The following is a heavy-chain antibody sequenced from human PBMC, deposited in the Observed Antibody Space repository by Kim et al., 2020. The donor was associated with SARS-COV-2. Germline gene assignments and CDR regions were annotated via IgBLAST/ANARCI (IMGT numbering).Heavy chain of an antibody. CDR1: GFTFSSYA. J-gene: IGHJ3*02. CDR3: ARDIGGWTGGDI. D-gene: IGHD6-19*01. V-gene: IGHV3-30-3*01. CDR2: ISYDGSNK. Sequence: GGSLRLSCAASGFTFSSYAMHWVRQAPGKGLEWVAVISYDGSNKYYADSVKGRFTISRDNSKNTLYLQMNSLRAEDTAVYYCARDIGGWTGGDIWGQGT.